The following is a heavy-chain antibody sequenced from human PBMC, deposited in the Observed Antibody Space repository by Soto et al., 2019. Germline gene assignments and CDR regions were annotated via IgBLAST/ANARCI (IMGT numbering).Heavy chain of an antibody. J-gene: IGHJ1*01. CDR1: GGTFSSYT. Sequence: QVQLVQSGDEVKKPGSSVKVSCKASGGTFSSYTISWVRQAPGQGLEWMGRIIPILGIANYAQTFQGRVTITADNSKSTGYMELSSLSSEDTAVYYCASIAPRPAHPEYFQHWGQGTLVTVSS. CDR3: ASIAPRPAHPEYFQH. V-gene: IGHV1-69*02. CDR2: IIPILGIA. D-gene: IGHD6-13*01.